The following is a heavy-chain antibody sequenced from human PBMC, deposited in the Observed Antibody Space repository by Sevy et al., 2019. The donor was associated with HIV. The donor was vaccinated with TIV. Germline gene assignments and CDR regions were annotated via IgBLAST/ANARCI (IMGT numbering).Heavy chain of an antibody. J-gene: IGHJ4*02. CDR1: GYTFTDYY. CDR2: INPKSGGT. Sequence: ASVKVSCKASGYTFTDYYMHWVRQAPGQGLEWMGRINPKSGGTNYAQKFQGRVTMTRDTSIRTAYMELSRLRSAGTAVYYCARYCSSTSCYAPPFDYWGQGTLVTVSS. V-gene: IGHV1-2*06. D-gene: IGHD2-2*01. CDR3: ARYCSSTSCYAPPFDY.